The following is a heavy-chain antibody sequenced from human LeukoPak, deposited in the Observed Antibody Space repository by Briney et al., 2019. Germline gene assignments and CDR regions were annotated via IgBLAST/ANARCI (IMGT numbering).Heavy chain of an antibody. D-gene: IGHD5-12*01. CDR2: ITSNSTYI. CDR3: VRRGPNNSGLDY. CDR1: GFTFSSYS. J-gene: IGHJ4*02. V-gene: IGHV3-21*01. Sequence: PGGSLRLSCAASGFTFSSYSFNWVRQAPGKGLEWVASITSNSTYIYYADSVQGRFAVSRDNAKNSLYLQMNSLRAEDTAVFYCVRRGPNNSGLDYWGQGTLVTVSS.